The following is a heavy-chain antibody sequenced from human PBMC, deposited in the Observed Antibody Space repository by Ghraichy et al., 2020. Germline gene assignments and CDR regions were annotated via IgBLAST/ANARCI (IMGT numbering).Heavy chain of an antibody. Sequence: ASVKVSCKASGYTFTGYYMHWVRQAPGQGLEWMGCINPNSGGTNYAQKFQGRVTMTRDTSISTAYMELSRLRSDDTAVYYCARDPAYYYDSSGWVNWFDPWGQGTLVTVSS. D-gene: IGHD3-22*01. CDR1: GYTFTGYY. CDR3: ARDPAYYYDSSGWVNWFDP. CDR2: INPNSGGT. V-gene: IGHV1-2*02. J-gene: IGHJ5*02.